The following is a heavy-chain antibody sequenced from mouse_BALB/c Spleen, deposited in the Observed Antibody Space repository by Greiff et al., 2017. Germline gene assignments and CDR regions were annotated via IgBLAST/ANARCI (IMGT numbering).Heavy chain of an antibody. CDR3: ARTITTATGFAD. V-gene: IGHV5-17*02. J-gene: IGHJ3*01. CDR2: ISSGSSTI. Sequence: EVQVVESGGGLVQPGGSRKLSCAASGFTFSSFGMHWVRQAPEKGLEWVAYISSGSSTIYYADTVKGRFTISRDNPKNTLFLQVTSLRSEDTAMYYCARTITTATGFADWGQGTLVTVSA. CDR1: GFTFSSFG. D-gene: IGHD1-2*01.